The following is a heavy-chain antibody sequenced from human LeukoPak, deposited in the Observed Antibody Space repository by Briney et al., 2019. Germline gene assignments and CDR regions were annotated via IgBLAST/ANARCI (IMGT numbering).Heavy chain of an antibody. V-gene: IGHV3-23*01. D-gene: IGHD3-10*01. CDR3: AKDVTYYFGSGSNPNWFDP. Sequence: GGSLRLSCAASGFTFSSYAMSWVRQTPGKGLEWVSGISGSDASTYYTDSVRGRFTISRDNSKNTLYLHMNSLRAEDTAVYYCAKDVTYYFGSGSNPNWFDPWGQGTLVTVSS. CDR1: GFTFSSYA. CDR2: ISGSDAST. J-gene: IGHJ5*02.